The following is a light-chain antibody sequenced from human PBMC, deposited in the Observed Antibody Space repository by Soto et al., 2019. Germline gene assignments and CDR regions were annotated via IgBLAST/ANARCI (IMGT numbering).Light chain of an antibody. CDR2: DVT. J-gene: IGLJ1*01. CDR3: SSYTTSSSYV. V-gene: IGLV2-14*01. Sequence: QSALTQPASVSGSPGQSITIPCTGTSXDVGGYIYVSWYQQHPGKAPKLMIYDVTSRPSGVSYRFSGSKSGNTASLTISGLQAEDEADYYCSSYTTSSSYVFGTGTKVTVL. CDR1: SXDVGGYIY.